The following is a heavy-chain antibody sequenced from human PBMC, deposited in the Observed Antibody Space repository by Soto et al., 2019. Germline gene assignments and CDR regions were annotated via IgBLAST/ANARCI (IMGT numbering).Heavy chain of an antibody. J-gene: IGHJ4*02. V-gene: IGHV4-30-2*01. Sequence: SETLSLTCADSGGSLSSFGYSWSWIRHPPGKGLEWIGYIYHSGSTYYNPSLKGRVTISVDTSKNQFSLKLSSVTTADTAMYYCARGSSPTLIPKYYFDYWGQGTLVTVPS. CDR2: IYHSGST. CDR1: GGSLSSFGYS. D-gene: IGHD6-13*01. CDR3: ARGSSPTLIPKYYFDY.